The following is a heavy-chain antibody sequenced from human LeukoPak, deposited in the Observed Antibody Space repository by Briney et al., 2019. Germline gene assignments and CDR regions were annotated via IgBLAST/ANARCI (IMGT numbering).Heavy chain of an antibody. CDR1: GGSFSGYY. J-gene: IGHJ6*03. D-gene: IGHD6-13*01. CDR2: INHSGST. Sequence: SETLSLTCAVYGGSFSGYYWSWIRQPPGKGLEWIGEINHSGSTNYNPSLKSRVTISVDKSKNQFSLKLSSVTAADTAVYYCARLLHSSTENYYYYYMDVWGKGTTVTVSS. CDR3: ARLLHSSTENYYYYYMDV. V-gene: IGHV4-34*01.